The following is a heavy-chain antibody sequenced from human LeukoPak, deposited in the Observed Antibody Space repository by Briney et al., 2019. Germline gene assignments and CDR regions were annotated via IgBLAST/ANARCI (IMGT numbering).Heavy chain of an antibody. Sequence: GGSLRLSCAASGFTLSRYDLHWVRQAPGKGLEWVAVIWYDGSNKYYADSVKGRFTISRDNSKNTLYLQMNSLRAEDTAVYYCARANVLMVYATPEYYFDYWGQGTLVTVSS. CDR2: IWYDGSNK. CDR3: ARANVLMVYATPEYYFDY. V-gene: IGHV3-33*08. D-gene: IGHD2-8*01. CDR1: GFTLSRYD. J-gene: IGHJ4*02.